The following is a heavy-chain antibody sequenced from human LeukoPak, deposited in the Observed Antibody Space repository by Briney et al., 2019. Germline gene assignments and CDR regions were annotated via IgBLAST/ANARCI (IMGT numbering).Heavy chain of an antibody. CDR2: INPNSGDT. V-gene: IGHV1-2*02. D-gene: IGHD2-8*02. Sequence: ASVKVSCKTSGYTFTGYYIHWVRQAPGQGLEWMGWINPNSGDTNYAQKFQGRVSMTGDTSISTAYMELSRLRSDDAAVYYCARDSGSLYWAAFDIWGQGTMVTVSS. J-gene: IGHJ3*02. CDR3: ARDSGSLYWAAFDI. CDR1: GYTFTGYY.